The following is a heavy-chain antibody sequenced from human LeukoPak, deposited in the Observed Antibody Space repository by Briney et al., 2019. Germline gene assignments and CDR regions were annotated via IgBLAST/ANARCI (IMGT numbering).Heavy chain of an antibody. CDR3: ARAGLYNWNYEGTAYFDY. D-gene: IGHD1-7*01. Sequence: GGSLRLSCAASGFTFSYYGMHWVRQAPGKGLEWVAVISYDGSNNYYVDSVKGRFTISRDNAKNSLYLQMNSLRAEDTALYYCARAGLYNWNYEGTAYFDYWGQGTLVTVSS. J-gene: IGHJ4*02. CDR2: ISYDGSNN. V-gene: IGHV3-30*03. CDR1: GFTFSYYG.